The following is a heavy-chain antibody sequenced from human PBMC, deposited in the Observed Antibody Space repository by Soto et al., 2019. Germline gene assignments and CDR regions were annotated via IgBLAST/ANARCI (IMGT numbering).Heavy chain of an antibody. J-gene: IGHJ3*02. Sequence: PGESLKISCKGSGYSFTSYWISGVRQMPGKGLEWMGRIDLSDSYSRYSPSFQGQGTISADKSIRTAYLQWSSLKASDTAMYYCATHPLLRPQLPGAFDIWGQGTMVTVSS. V-gene: IGHV5-10-1*04. CDR1: GYSFTSYW. CDR3: ATHPLLRPQLPGAFDI. CDR2: IDLSDSYS. D-gene: IGHD3-22*01.